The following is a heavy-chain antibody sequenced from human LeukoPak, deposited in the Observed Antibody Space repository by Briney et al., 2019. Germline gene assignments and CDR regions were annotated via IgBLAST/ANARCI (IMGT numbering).Heavy chain of an antibody. J-gene: IGHJ5*02. Sequence: SETLSLTCTVSGGSISSGSYYWSWIRQPAGKGLEWIGRIYTSGSTNYNPSLKSRVTISVDTSKNQFSLKLSSVTAADTAVYYCARDPISGYGDYGGWFDPWGQGTLVTVSS. CDR3: ARDPISGYGDYGGWFDP. D-gene: IGHD4-17*01. CDR1: GGSISSGSYY. V-gene: IGHV4-61*02. CDR2: IYTSGST.